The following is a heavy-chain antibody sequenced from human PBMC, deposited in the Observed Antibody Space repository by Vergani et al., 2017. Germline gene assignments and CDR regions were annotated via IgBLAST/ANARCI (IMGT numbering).Heavy chain of an antibody. CDR2: IYTSGAT. Sequence: QVQLQESGPGLVKPSQTLSLTCTVSGGSFSTGGQSWTWLRQSAGKGLEWMGRIYTSGATNYNPSLRSRAIMSVDPSKKQFSLKLTSVTAADTAVYYCARDGGEYDKDALDVWGQGTKVTVTS. CDR1: GGSFSTGGQS. V-gene: IGHV4-61*02. D-gene: IGHD2-21*01. J-gene: IGHJ3*01. CDR3: ARDGGEYDKDALDV.